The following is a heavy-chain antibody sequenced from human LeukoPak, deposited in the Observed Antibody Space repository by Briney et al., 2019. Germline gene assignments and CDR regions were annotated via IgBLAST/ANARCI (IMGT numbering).Heavy chain of an antibody. CDR2: ISSNGGST. D-gene: IGHD3-22*01. V-gene: IGHV3-64*01. CDR1: GFTFSSYA. CDR3: ARGGYYYDSSGYLPTDYFDY. J-gene: IGHJ4*02. Sequence: GGSLRLSCVASGFTFSSYAMHWVRQAPGKGLEYVSAISSNGGSTYYANSVKGRFTISRDNSKNTLYLQMGSLRAEDMAVYYCARGGYYYDSSGYLPTDYFDYWGQGTLVTVSS.